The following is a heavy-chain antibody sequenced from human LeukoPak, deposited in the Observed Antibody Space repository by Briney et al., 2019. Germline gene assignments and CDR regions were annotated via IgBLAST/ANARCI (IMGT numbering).Heavy chain of an antibody. J-gene: IGHJ5*02. Sequence: GGSLRLSSAASGLTFSDYYMSWIRQAPGKGLEWVSYISSSGSTIYYADSVKGRFTISRDNAKNSLYLQMNSLRAEDTAVYYCARDNRYSIFNWFDPWGQGTLVTVSS. CDR2: ISSSGSTI. CDR3: ARDNRYSIFNWFDP. D-gene: IGHD6-13*01. V-gene: IGHV3-11*04. CDR1: GLTFSDYY.